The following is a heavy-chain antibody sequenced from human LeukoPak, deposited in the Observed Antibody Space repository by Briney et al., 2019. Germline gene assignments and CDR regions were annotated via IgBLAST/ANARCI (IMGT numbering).Heavy chain of an antibody. CDR2: ISSNGGST. CDR1: GLTFSSYA. D-gene: IGHD2-15*01. CDR3: ARDRQDCSGGSCFLLDY. J-gene: IGHJ4*02. V-gene: IGHV3-64*01. Sequence: PGGSLRLSCAASGLTFSSYAMHWVRQAPGKGLEYVSAISSNGGSTYYANSVKGRFTISRDNSKNTLYLQMGSLRAEDMAVYYCARDRQDCSGGSCFLLDYWGQGTLVTVSS.